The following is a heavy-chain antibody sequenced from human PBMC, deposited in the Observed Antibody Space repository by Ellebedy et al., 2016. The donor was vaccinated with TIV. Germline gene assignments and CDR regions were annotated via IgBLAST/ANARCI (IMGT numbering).Heavy chain of an antibody. J-gene: IGHJ3*01. Sequence: PGGSLRLSCATSGFTLSNYAMHWVRQAPGKGLGWVAVISNDGRTVYYADSVKGRFIISRDNSKNTLYLQMAGLTEDDTAIYYCTRKNAFDVWGQGTLVSVSS. CDR3: TRKNAFDV. CDR2: ISNDGRTV. V-gene: IGHV3-30*04. CDR1: GFTLSNYA.